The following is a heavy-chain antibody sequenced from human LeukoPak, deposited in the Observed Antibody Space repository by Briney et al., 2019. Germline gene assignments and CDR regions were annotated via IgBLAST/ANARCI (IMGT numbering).Heavy chain of an antibody. Sequence: SQTLSLTCTVSGGSISSGGYYWSWIRQLPGKGLEWIGYIYYSGSTYYNPSLKSRVTISVDTSKNQFSLKLSSVTAADTAVYYCARVLVDTIFGVVIYYFDYWGQGTLVTVSS. CDR1: GGSISSGGYY. CDR2: IYYSGST. J-gene: IGHJ4*02. CDR3: ARVLVDTIFGVVIYYFDY. V-gene: IGHV4-31*03. D-gene: IGHD3-3*01.